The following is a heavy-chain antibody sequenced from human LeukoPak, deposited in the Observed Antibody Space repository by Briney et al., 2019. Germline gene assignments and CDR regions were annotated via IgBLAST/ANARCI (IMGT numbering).Heavy chain of an antibody. D-gene: IGHD3-22*01. CDR3: AKDHNLGGYVLFDN. Sequence: GGSLRLSCAGSGFTSNNYAMSWVRQTPGKGLEWVSAISGRGDTTFYADAMKGRFTISRDNSQNTLYLQMNSLRAEDTAVYYCAKDHNLGGYVLFDNWGQGTLVTVSS. V-gene: IGHV3-23*01. CDR1: GFTSNNYA. CDR2: ISGRGDTT. J-gene: IGHJ4*02.